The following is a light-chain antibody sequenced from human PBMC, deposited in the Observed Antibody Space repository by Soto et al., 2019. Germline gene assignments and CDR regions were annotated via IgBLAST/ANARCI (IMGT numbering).Light chain of an antibody. Sequence: SYELTQPPSVSVSPGQTASITCSGDKLGDKNVCWYQQKPGQSPVLIISEDIKRPSGIPERFSGSNSGNTATLTISGTQAMDEADYYCQAWDSSTAAVVFGGGTKLTVL. CDR2: EDI. J-gene: IGLJ2*01. V-gene: IGLV3-1*01. CDR1: KLGDKN. CDR3: QAWDSSTAAVV.